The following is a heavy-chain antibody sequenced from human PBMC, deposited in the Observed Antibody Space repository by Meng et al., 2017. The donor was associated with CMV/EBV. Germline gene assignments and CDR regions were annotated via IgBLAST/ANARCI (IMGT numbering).Heavy chain of an antibody. CDR1: GGSFSGYY. CDR2: INHSGST. Sequence: SETLSLTCAVYGGSFSGYYWSWIRQPPGKGLEGIGEINHSGSTNYNPSLKSRVTISVDTSKNQFSLKLSSVTAADTAVYYCARGTGRSITIFGVVTHYYYGMDVWGQGTTVTVSS. J-gene: IGHJ6*02. CDR3: ARGTGRSITIFGVVTHYYYGMDV. D-gene: IGHD3-3*01. V-gene: IGHV4-34*01.